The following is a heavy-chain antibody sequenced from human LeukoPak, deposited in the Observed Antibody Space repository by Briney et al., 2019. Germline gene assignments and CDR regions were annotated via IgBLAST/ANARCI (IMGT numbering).Heavy chain of an antibody. V-gene: IGHV4-59*08. CDR2: IYYSGST. D-gene: IGHD5-24*01. CDR3: ARHRDGYHFDY. Sequence: SESLSLTRTVSGGSLSSYYWSWIRQPPARGREGVGYIYYSGSTNYNPSLKSRVTIPVDTSKNQFSLKLSSVAAEDTAVYYCARHRDGYHFDYWGQGALVTFSS. CDR1: GGSLSSYY. J-gene: IGHJ4*02.